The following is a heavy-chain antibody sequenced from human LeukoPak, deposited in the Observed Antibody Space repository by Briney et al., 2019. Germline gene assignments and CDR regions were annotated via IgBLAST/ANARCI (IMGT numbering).Heavy chain of an antibody. J-gene: IGHJ4*02. V-gene: IGHV4-34*01. Sequence: SETLSLTCAVYGGSFSGYYWSWIRQPPGKGLEWIGEINHSGSTNYNPSLKSRVTISVDTSKNQFSLKLSSVTAADTAVYYCARGLYYYDSSGYPPPFDYWGQGTLVTVSS. D-gene: IGHD3-22*01. CDR1: GGSFSGYY. CDR3: ARGLYYYDSSGYPPPFDY. CDR2: INHSGST.